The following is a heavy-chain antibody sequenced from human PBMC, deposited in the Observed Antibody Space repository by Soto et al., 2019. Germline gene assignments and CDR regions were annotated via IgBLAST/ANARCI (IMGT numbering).Heavy chain of an antibody. V-gene: IGHV1-69*13. CDR3: ARNLVRGGSYSMVMNYFDY. D-gene: IGHD1-26*01. Sequence: GPSVKFSCKASGGTLSSYAISWVRQAPGQGLEWLGGILPIFGTANYAQKFQGRVTTTADESTSTAYMELSSLRSEDTAVYYCARNLVRGGSYSMVMNYFDYWGQGTMVTVSS. CDR1: GGTLSSYA. J-gene: IGHJ4*02. CDR2: ILPIFGTA.